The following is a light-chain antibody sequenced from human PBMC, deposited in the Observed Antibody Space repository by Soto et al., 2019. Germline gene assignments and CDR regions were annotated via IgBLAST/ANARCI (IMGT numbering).Light chain of an antibody. CDR1: QSVSNN. J-gene: IGKJ1*01. CDR2: GAS. V-gene: IGKV3-15*01. Sequence: EIVLTPSPGTLSLSPVERATLSCRASQSVSNNYLAWYQQKPGQAPRLLIYGASNRATGIPARFSGSGSGTEFTLTISSLQSEDFALYYCQQYNNWPPKTFGQGTKVDIK. CDR3: QQYNNWPPKT.